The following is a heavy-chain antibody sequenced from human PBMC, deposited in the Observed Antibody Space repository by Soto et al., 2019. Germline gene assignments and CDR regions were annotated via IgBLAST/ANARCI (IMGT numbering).Heavy chain of an antibody. D-gene: IGHD2-21*02. J-gene: IGHJ4*02. CDR3: ARSVVVTATTFDY. V-gene: IGHV4-59*08. CDR2: IYYSGST. CDR1: GGSISSYY. Sequence: SETLSLTCTVSGGSISSYYWSWIRQPPGKGLEWIGFIYYSGSTNYNPSLKIRVTISVDTSKNLFSLKLSSVTAADTAVYYCARSVVVTATTFDYWGQGTLVTVSS.